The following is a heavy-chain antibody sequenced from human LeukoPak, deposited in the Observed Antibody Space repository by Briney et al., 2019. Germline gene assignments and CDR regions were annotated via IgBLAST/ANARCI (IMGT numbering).Heavy chain of an antibody. CDR3: ARVIVVVVAADNAFDI. CDR1: GGTFSSYA. D-gene: IGHD2-15*01. J-gene: IGHJ3*02. Sequence: ASVKVSCKASGGTFSSYASSWVRQAPGQGLEWMGGIIPIFGTANYAQKFQGRVTITADESTSTAYMELSSLRSEDTAVYYCARVIVVVVAADNAFDIWGQGTMVTVSS. CDR2: IIPIFGTA. V-gene: IGHV1-69*13.